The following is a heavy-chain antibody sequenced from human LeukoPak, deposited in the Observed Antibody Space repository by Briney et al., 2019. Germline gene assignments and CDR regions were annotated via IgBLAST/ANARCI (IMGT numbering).Heavy chain of an antibody. D-gene: IGHD3-3*01. CDR2: IYTSGST. V-gene: IGHV4-4*07. CDR3: ARDLHYDFWSGYYIMGNYYYMDV. J-gene: IGHJ6*03. Sequence: SETLSLTCTVSGGSISSYYWSWIRQPAGKGLEWIGRIYTSGSTNYNPSLKSRVTMSVDTSKNQFPLKLSSVTAADTAVYYCARDLHYDFWSGYYIMGNYYYMDVWGKGTTVTVSS. CDR1: GGSISSYY.